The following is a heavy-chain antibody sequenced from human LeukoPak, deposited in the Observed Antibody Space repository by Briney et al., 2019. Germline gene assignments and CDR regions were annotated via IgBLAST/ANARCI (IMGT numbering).Heavy chain of an antibody. D-gene: IGHD3-22*01. CDR3: AKDMILLGFASDFDY. CDR2: TRNSGGRT. CDR1: GFTFSSYT. J-gene: IGHJ4*02. V-gene: IGHV3-23*01. Sequence: PGGSLRLSCAASGFTFSSYTMNWVRQAPGKGLEWVSTTRNSGGRTYYADSVKGRFTISRDDSKNTLYLQMNSLRADDKAVYYCAKDMILLGFASDFDYWGQGTLVTVSS.